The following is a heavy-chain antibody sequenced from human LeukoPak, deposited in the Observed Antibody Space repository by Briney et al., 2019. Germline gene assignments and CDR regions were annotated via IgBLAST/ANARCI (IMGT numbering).Heavy chain of an antibody. D-gene: IGHD2-2*01. V-gene: IGHV4-34*01. CDR2: INHSGST. CDR3: ARGRKYQLHWPMDV. CDR1: GASFSGYY. Sequence: PSETLSLTCAVYGASFSGYYWSWIRQPPAKGLEWIGEINHSGSTSYNPSLKSRVTISVDTSKNQFSLKLSSVTAADTAVYHCARGRKYQLHWPMDVWGKGTTVTVSS. J-gene: IGHJ6*03.